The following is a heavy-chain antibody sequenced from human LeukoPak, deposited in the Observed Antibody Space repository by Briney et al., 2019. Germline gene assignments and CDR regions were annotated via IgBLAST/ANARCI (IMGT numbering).Heavy chain of an antibody. Sequence: QTSETLSLTCTVSGGSISSSSYYWGWIRQPPGKGLEWIGSIYYSGSTYYNPSLKSRVTISVDTSKNQFSLKLSSVTAADTAVYYCARAPLTILFDYWGQGTLVTVSS. CDR1: GGSISSSSYY. CDR2: IYYSGST. J-gene: IGHJ4*02. CDR3: ARAPLTILFDY. V-gene: IGHV4-39*07. D-gene: IGHD3-3*01.